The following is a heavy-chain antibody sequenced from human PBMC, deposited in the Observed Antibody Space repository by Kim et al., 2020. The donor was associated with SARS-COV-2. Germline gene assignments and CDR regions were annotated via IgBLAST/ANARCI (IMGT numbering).Heavy chain of an antibody. D-gene: IGHD6-6*01. CDR2: INHSGST. J-gene: IGHJ4*02. CDR1: GGSFSGYY. V-gene: IGHV4-34*01. Sequence: SETLSLTCAVYGGSFSGYYWSWIRQPPGKGLEWIGEINHSGSTNYNPSLKSRVTISVDTSKNQFSLKLSSVTAADTAVYYCARAHHSPPYSSSSGRTWKDYWGQGTLVTVSS. CDR3: ARAHHSPPYSSSSGRTWKDY.